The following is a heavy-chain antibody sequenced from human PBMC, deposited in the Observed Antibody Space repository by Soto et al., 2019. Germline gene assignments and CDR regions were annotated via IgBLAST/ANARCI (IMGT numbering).Heavy chain of an antibody. V-gene: IGHV1-69*13. D-gene: IGHD5-12*01. Sequence: SVKVSCKASGGTFSSYAISWLRQSPGQGLEWMGGIIPIFGTANYAQKFQGRVTITADESTSTAYMELSSLRSEDTAVYYCARVREMATITSFDYWGQGTLVTVSS. CDR3: ARVREMATITSFDY. CDR1: GGTFSSYA. CDR2: IIPIFGTA. J-gene: IGHJ4*02.